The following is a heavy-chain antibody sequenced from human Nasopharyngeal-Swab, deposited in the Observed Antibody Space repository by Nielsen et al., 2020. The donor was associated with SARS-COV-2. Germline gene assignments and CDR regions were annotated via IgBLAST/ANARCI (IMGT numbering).Heavy chain of an antibody. CDR1: GYTFTSYY. D-gene: IGHD1-26*01. V-gene: IGHV1-46*01. Sequence: ASVKVSCKASGYTFTSYYMHWVRQAPGQGLEWMGIINPSGGSTSYAQKFQGRVTMTRDTSTSTVYMELSSLRSEDTAVYYCARDGSSGGATSAFDIWGQRTMVTVSS. CDR3: ARDGSSGGATSAFDI. CDR2: INPSGGST. J-gene: IGHJ3*02.